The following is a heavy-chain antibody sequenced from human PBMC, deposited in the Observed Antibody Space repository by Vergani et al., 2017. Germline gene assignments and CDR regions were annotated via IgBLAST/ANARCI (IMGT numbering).Heavy chain of an antibody. CDR2: ISNDGGDK. CDR1: GFTFSNTW. V-gene: IGHV3-30*03. J-gene: IGHJ5*02. Sequence: VQLVESGGGLLKPGGSLRLSCAASGFTFSNTWMSWVRQAPGKGLEWVAVISNDGGDKYYADSVKGRFTIYKDNTVDMLSLQMNSLRPDDTAVYYCVRGGRGDHGDFWSRLGPWGQGTRVIVSS. D-gene: IGHD3-3*01. CDR3: VRGGRGDHGDFWSRLGP.